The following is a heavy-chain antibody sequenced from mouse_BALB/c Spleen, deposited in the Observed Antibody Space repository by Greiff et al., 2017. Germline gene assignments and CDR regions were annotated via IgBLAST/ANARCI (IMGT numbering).Heavy chain of an antibody. CDR3: ARYDYRYGGRFAY. CDR1: GFNIKDTY. Sequence: VQLQQSGAELVKPGASVKLSCTASGFNIKDTYMHWVKQRPEQGLEWIGRIDPANGNTKYDPKFQGKATITADTSSNTAYLQLSSLTSEDTAVYYCARYDYRYGGRFAYWGQGTLVTVSA. J-gene: IGHJ3*01. CDR2: IDPANGNT. V-gene: IGHV14-3*02. D-gene: IGHD2-14*01.